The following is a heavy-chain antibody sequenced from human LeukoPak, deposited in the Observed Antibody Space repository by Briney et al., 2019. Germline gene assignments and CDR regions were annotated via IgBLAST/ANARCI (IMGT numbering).Heavy chain of an antibody. CDR3: AREAGDNAYDV. Sequence: ASVKVSCNASGYTFTDFYMHVLREAPGQGLEWRGWINPKSGGTRYAQRFQGRVTMTRDTSISTSYMEVSRLIYDDTAVYYCAREAGDNAYDVWGQGTMVTVSS. CDR1: GYTFTDFY. CDR2: INPKSGGT. D-gene: IGHD2-21*01. V-gene: IGHV1-2*02. J-gene: IGHJ3*01.